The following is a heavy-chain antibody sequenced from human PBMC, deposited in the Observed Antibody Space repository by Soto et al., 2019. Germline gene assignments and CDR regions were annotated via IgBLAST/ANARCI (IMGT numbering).Heavy chain of an antibody. V-gene: IGHV1-18*01. CDR1: GYTFTSYG. CDR2: ISAYNGNT. CDR3: ARFKVVVAATPWNLDY. D-gene: IGHD2-15*01. J-gene: IGHJ4*02. Sequence: QVQLVQSGAEVKKPGASVKVSCKASGYTFTSYGISWVRQAPGQGLEWMGCISAYNGNTNYAQKLQGRVTMTTDTSTSTAYMELRSLRADDTAVYYCARFKVVVAATPWNLDYWGQGTLVTVSS.